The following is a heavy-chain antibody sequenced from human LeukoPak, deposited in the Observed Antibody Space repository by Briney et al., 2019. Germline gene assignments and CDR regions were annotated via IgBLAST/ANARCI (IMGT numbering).Heavy chain of an antibody. V-gene: IGHV3-49*03. J-gene: IGHJ4*02. Sequence: GGSLRLSCTASGFTFCDYAMSWFRQAPGKGLEWVGFIRSKAYGGTTEYAASVKGRFTISRDDSKSIAYLQMNSLKTEDTAVYYCTRVIVSIFGVVIRPDYWGQGTLVTVSS. D-gene: IGHD3-3*01. CDR3: TRVIVSIFGVVIRPDY. CDR2: IRSKAYGGTT. CDR1: GFTFCDYA.